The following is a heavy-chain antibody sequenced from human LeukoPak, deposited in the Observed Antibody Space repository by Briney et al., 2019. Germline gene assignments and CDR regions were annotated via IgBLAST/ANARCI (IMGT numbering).Heavy chain of an antibody. CDR1: GYTFTSYG. V-gene: IGHV1-18*01. J-gene: IGHJ6*02. Sequence: ASVKVSCKASGYTFTSYGISWVRQAPGQGLEWMGWIIAYNGNTNYTQKLQGRVTMTTDTSTSTAYMELRSLRSDDTAVYYCARDPTPNIVVVPAAIRRATSYYYYGMDVWGQGTTVTVSS. CDR2: IIAYNGNT. CDR3: ARDPTPNIVVVPAAIRRATSYYYYGMDV. D-gene: IGHD2-2*02.